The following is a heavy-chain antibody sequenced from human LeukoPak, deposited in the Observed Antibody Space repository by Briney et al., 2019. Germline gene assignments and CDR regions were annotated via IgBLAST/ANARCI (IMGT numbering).Heavy chain of an antibody. CDR3: AKVKAEGELLPFDY. CDR1: GFTFSSYG. V-gene: IGHV3-23*01. CDR2: ISGSGGST. Sequence: GGSLRLSCAASGFTFSSYGMHWVRQAPGKGLEWVSAISGSGGSTYYADSVKGRFTISRDNSKNTLYLQMNSLRAEDTAVYYCAKVKAEGELLPFDYWGQGTLVTVSS. D-gene: IGHD1-26*01. J-gene: IGHJ4*02.